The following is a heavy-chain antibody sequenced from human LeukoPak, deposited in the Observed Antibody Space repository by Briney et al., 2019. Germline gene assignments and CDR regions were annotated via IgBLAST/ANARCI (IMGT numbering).Heavy chain of an antibody. CDR2: IYYSGST. CDR1: GGSISSSSYY. CDR3: ARASRGHDY. Sequence: PSETLSLTCTVSGGSISSSSYYWGWIRQPPGEGLEWIGSIYYSGSTSYNPSLKSRVTMSVDTFKNQFSLKLTSVTAADTAVYYCARASRGHDYWGQGTLVTVSS. V-gene: IGHV4-39*07. D-gene: IGHD3-10*01. J-gene: IGHJ4*02.